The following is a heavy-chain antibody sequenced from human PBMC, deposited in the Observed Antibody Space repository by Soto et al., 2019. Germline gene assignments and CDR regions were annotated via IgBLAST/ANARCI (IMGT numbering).Heavy chain of an antibody. J-gene: IGHJ3*01. CDR2: IVVGSGNT. CDR3: AAFATTGDAFDV. CDR1: GCTFTRTA. V-gene: IGHV1-58*01. D-gene: IGHD4-17*01. Sequence: SGKVSCKASGCTFTRTAVQGVRQTRGQRPEWIGWIVVGSGNTTYAQKFQERVPIPRDMSTSTAYMELSSLRSEDTAVYYCAAFATTGDAFDVWGQGTMVTVSS.